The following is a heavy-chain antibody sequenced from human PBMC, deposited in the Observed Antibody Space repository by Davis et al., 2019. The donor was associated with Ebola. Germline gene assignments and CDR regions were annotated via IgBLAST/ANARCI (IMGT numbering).Heavy chain of an antibody. V-gene: IGHV6-1*01. CDR2: TYYRSKWST. D-gene: IGHD3-9*01. J-gene: IGHJ6*02. CDR1: GDSVTSNTAA. Sequence: SQTLSLTCDISGDSVTSNTAAWTWIRQSPSRGLEWLGRTYYRSKWSTDYAESVKSRMSINPDTSKNQFSLQVNSVTPEDTAVYYCARDSDWLYAMDVWGQGTTVTVS. CDR3: ARDSDWLYAMDV.